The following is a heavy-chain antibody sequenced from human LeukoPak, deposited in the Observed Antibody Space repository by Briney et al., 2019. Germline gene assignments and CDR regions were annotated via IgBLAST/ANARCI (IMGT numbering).Heavy chain of an antibody. CDR3: AKGSRWDCSSTTCYPYNWFDP. CDR1: GFTFSSYA. D-gene: IGHD2-2*01. V-gene: IGHV3-23*01. Sequence: GGSLRLSCAASGFTFSSYAMTWVRQAPGKGLEWVLGISGSGGSPYYADSVKGRFTISRDNSKNTLYLQMNSLRAEDTAVYYCAKGSRWDCSSTTCYPYNWFDPWGQGTLVTVSS. CDR2: ISGSGGSP. J-gene: IGHJ5*02.